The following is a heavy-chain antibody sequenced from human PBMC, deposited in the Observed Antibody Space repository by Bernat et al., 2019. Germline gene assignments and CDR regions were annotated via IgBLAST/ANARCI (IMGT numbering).Heavy chain of an antibody. D-gene: IGHD3-10*01. CDR1: GFTFSSYS. J-gene: IGHJ6*02. V-gene: IGHV3-48*02. CDR3: ARFDDSGRPGAWSYYYYYGMDV. Sequence: VQLVESGGGVVQPGRSLRLSCAASGFTFSSYSMNWVRQAPGKGLEWVSYISSSSSTIYYADSVKGRFTISRDNAKNSLYLQMNSLRDEDTAVYYCARFDDSGRPGAWSYYYYYGMDVWGQGTTVTVPS. CDR2: ISSSSSTI.